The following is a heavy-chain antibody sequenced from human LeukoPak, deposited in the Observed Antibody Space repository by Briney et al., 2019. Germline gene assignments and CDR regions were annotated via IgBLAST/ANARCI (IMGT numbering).Heavy chain of an antibody. J-gene: IGHJ4*02. CDR1: GFSFGVHA. Sequence: PGGSLRLSCTTSGFSFGVHALSWFRQAPGKGPEWVGIIRRNDFGGTTECAASVKGRFTISRDVSKSIAYLQMNSLKPEDTATYFCTRDWGITSAGPDYWGQGSLVTVSS. V-gene: IGHV3-49*03. D-gene: IGHD6-13*01. CDR3: TRDWGITSAGPDY. CDR2: IRRNDFGGTT.